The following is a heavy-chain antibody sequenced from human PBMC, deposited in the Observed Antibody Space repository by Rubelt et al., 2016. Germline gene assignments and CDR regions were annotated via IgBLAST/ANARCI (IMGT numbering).Heavy chain of an antibody. CDR1: GYSFTRYA. J-gene: IGHJ4*02. Sequence: QVQLVQSGAEVKKPGASVKVSCKASGYSFTRYAMHWVRQAPGQRLEWMGWINTGNGNTNFSQGFQGRVTFTRKTSARTAYMELGSLRSEDSGVYYCAREIDVMGDPGFDYWGQGTLVTVSS. D-gene: IGHD2-21*01. V-gene: IGHV1-3*04. CDR2: INTGNGNT. CDR3: AREIDVMGDPGFDY.